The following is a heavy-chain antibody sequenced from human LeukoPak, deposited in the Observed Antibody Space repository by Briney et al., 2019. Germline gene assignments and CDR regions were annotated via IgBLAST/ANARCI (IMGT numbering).Heavy chain of an antibody. Sequence: GGSLRLSYAASGFTFSGSGMHWVRQASGEGLQWVGHIRSKPNNYATAYAASVKGRFTISRDDSKNTAYLQMSSLKTEDTAVYYCTGHVFPQRGAFDIWGQGTMVTVSS. CDR2: IRSKPNNYAT. V-gene: IGHV3-73*01. J-gene: IGHJ3*02. D-gene: IGHD2-21*01. CDR3: TGHVFPQRGAFDI. CDR1: GFTFSGSG.